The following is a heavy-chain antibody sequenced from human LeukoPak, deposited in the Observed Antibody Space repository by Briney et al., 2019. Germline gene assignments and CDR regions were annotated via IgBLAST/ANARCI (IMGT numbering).Heavy chain of an antibody. CDR2: ISSSGSTI. Sequence: GGSLRLSCAASGFTFSSYEMNWVRQAPGKGLEWVSYISSSGSTIYYADSVKGRFTISRDNAQNSLYLQMNTLRAEDTAVYYCARGVTQWASWGQGTLVTVSS. J-gene: IGHJ4*02. CDR3: ARGVTQWAS. CDR1: GFTFSSYE. D-gene: IGHD2-21*02. V-gene: IGHV3-48*03.